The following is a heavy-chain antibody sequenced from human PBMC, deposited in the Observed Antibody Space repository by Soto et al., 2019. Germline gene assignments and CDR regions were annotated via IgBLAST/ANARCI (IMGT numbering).Heavy chain of an antibody. J-gene: IGHJ4*02. V-gene: IGHV4-39*01. CDR2: IYYSGST. CDR3: ARHKGLRRAVDY. CDR1: GGSISSSSYY. D-gene: IGHD1-26*01. Sequence: QLQLQESGPGLVKPSETLSLTCTVSGGSISSSSYYWGWIRQPPGKGLEWIGSIYYSGSTYYNPSLKSRVTISVDTSKNQFSLKLSSVTAADTAVYYCARHKGLRRAVDYCGQGTLVTVSS.